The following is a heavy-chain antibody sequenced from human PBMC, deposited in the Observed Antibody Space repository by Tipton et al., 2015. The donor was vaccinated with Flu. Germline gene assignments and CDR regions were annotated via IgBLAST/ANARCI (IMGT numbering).Heavy chain of an antibody. Sequence: LRLSCAVYGGSFSGYYWSWIRQPPGKGLEWIGEINHSGSTNYNPSLKSRVTISVDTSKNQFSLKLSSVTAADTAVYYCARVDPRLWFGKLPLGAFDIWGEGQMVTVSS. D-gene: IGHD3-10*01. CDR1: GGSFSGYY. V-gene: IGHV4-34*01. CDR2: INHSGST. J-gene: IGHJ3*02. CDR3: ARVDPRLWFGKLPLGAFDI.